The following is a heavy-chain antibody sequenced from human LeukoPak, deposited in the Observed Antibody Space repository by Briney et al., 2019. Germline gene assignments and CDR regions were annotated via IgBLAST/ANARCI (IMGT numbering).Heavy chain of an antibody. CDR2: INHSGST. D-gene: IGHD6-6*01. Sequence: PSETLSLTCAVYGGSFGGYYWTWIRQPPGKGLEWTGDINHSGSTNYNPSLKSRVTISVDTSKNQFSLRLSSVTAADTAVYFCARASAYSSSSGVNYWGQGTLVTVSS. J-gene: IGHJ4*02. CDR3: ARASAYSSSSGVNY. CDR1: GGSFGGYY. V-gene: IGHV4-34*01.